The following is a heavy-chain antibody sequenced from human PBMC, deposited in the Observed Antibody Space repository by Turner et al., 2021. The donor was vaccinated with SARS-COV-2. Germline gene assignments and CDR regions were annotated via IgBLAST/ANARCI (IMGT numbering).Heavy chain of an antibody. CDR1: GITVSSNY. J-gene: IGHJ6*02. V-gene: IGHV3-66*01. CDR2: IYSGGST. Sequence: EVQLVESGGGLVQPGGSLRPSCAASGITVSSNYMSWVRQAPGKGLDWVSVIYSGGSTYYADSVKVRFTISRDNSKNTLYLQMNSLRAEDTAVYYCARDLYYYGMDVWGQGTTVTVSS. CDR3: ARDLYYYGMDV.